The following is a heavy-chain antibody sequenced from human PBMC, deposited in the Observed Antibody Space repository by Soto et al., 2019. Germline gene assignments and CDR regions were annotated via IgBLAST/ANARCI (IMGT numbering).Heavy chain of an antibody. J-gene: IGHJ4*02. CDR3: AKSGYAHYYFDY. V-gene: IGHV3-30*18. CDR2: ISYDGSNT. CDR1: GFTFSSYG. D-gene: IGHD5-12*01. Sequence: QVQLVESGGGVVQPGRSLRLSCAASGFTFSSYGFHWVRQAPGKGLEWVAVISYDGSNTRFADSVKGRFTISRDNSKHTLSLKMKSLRAEDTAVYYCAKSGYAHYYFDYWGQGVLVTVSS.